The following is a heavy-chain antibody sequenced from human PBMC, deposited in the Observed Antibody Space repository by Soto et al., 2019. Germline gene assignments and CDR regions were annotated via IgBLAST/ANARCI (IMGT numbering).Heavy chain of an antibody. CDR1: GFTFDNYA. V-gene: IGHV3-9*01. CDR3: AKDPMAWAGLFDS. CDR2: ISWNSGNI. J-gene: IGHJ4*02. Sequence: EVRLMESGGGLVQPGRSLRLSCAASGFTFDNYAMHWVRQVPGKGLEWVSGISWNSGNIGYADSVKGRFTISRDNAQNSLYLQMNSLRSEDTAFYYCAKDPMAWAGLFDSWGQGTLVTVSS. D-gene: IGHD3-10*01.